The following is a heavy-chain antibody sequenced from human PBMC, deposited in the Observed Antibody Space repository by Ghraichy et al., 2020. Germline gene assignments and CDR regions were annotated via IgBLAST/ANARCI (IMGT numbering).Heavy chain of an antibody. CDR2: IYYSGST. Sequence: SETLSLTCTVSGGSISSYYWSWIRQPPGKGLEWIGYIYYSGSTNYNPSLKSRVTISVDTSKIQFSLKLSSVTAADTAVYYCARHRGYYDSSGYYYWDAFDIWGQGTTVTVSS. CDR3: ARHRGYYDSSGYYYWDAFDI. V-gene: IGHV4-59*01. J-gene: IGHJ3*02. D-gene: IGHD3-22*01. CDR1: GGSISSYY.